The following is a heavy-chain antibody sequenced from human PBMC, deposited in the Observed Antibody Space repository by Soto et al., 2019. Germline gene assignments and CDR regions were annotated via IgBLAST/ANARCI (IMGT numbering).Heavy chain of an antibody. J-gene: IGHJ3*01. CDR1: GGTFSNYA. CDR2: IIPLFGTT. D-gene: IGHD2-15*01. Sequence: QVRLVQSGAEVRKPGSSVRVSCKASGGTFSNYAFSWVRQAPGQGLEWMGAIIPLFGTTRYAQKFKGRFTLPTDDSTSTADMDLSGLSSEDTAMYSCASGEEVVVRPKKDGFDFWGQGTMVTVSA. CDR3: ASGEEVVVRPKKDGFDF. V-gene: IGHV1-69*01.